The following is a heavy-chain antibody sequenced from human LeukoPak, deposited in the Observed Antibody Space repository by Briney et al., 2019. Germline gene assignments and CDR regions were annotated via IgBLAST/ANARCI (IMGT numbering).Heavy chain of an antibody. CDR1: GFDFSSYW. D-gene: IGHD5-18*01. V-gene: IGHV3-7*03. CDR3: ARDTGALVTHFDY. J-gene: IGHJ4*02. Sequence: GGSLRLSCAASGFDFSSYWMSRVRQAPGKGPEWVANIKYDEIEKYHVDSVKGRFTISRDNAKNSLYLQMNSLRAEDTAVYYCARDTGALVTHFDYWGQGTFVTVSS. CDR2: IKYDEIEK.